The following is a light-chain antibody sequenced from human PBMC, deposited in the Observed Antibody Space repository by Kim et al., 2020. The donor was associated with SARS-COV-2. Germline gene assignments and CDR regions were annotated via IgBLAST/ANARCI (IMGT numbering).Light chain of an antibody. CDR3: LQDFDYPRT. J-gene: IGKJ1*01. CDR2: DAV. CDR1: QDIRND. Sequence: ASIGDRVTITCRASQDIRNDLGWYQKRPGKAPKLLIYDAVTLQSGVPSRFSATRSGTDFTLTISGLQPEDFASYYCLQDFDYPRTFGQGTKVDIK. V-gene: IGKV1-6*01.